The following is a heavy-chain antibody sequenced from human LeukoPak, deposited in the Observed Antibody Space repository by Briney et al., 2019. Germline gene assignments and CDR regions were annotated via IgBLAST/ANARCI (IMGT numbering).Heavy chain of an antibody. Sequence: PGGSLRLSCAASGFTFSTYAMSWVRQAPGKRLEWVSGVPGNGIHTWYADSVKGRFTISRDNSKNTLHLQMSSLRVDDTAVYHCVKESAEYCTGLICYEFDSWGQGTLVTVSS. D-gene: IGHD2-15*01. V-gene: IGHV3-23*01. J-gene: IGHJ4*02. CDR1: GFTFSTYA. CDR3: VKESAEYCTGLICYEFDS. CDR2: VPGNGIHT.